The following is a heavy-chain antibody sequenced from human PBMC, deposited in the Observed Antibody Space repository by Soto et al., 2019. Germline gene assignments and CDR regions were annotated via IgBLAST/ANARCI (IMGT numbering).Heavy chain of an antibody. CDR3: ARYYKLLPSPYFDY. CDR1: GGSISSYY. CDR2: IYYSGST. Sequence: XETLSLTCTVSGGSISSYYWSWFRQPPGKGLEWIGYIYYSGSTNYNPSLKSRVTISVDTSKNQFSLKLSSVTAADTAVYYCARYYKLLPSPYFDYWGQGTLVTVSS. J-gene: IGHJ4*02. D-gene: IGHD2-15*01. V-gene: IGHV4-59*01.